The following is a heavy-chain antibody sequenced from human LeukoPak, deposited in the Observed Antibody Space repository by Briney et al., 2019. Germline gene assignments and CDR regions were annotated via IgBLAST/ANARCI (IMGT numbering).Heavy chain of an antibody. J-gene: IGHJ5*02. CDR3: ARQPTSRDGYNWFDP. Sequence: SETLSLTCTVSGGSISSYYWSWIRQPPGKGLEWIGYIYYSGSTNYNPSLKGRVTISVDTSKNQFSLKLSSVTAADTAVYYCARQPTSRDGYNWFDPWGQGTLVTVSS. CDR2: IYYSGST. D-gene: IGHD5-24*01. CDR1: GGSISSYY. V-gene: IGHV4-59*08.